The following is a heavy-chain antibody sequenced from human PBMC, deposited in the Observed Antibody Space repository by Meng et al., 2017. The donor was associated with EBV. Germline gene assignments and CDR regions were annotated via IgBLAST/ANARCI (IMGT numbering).Heavy chain of an antibody. J-gene: IGHJ4*02. D-gene: IGHD6-19*01. V-gene: IGHV3-53*01. CDR2: IYSGGST. CDR1: GFTVSSNY. CDR3: ARDSGGFDY. Sequence: EVQVGGSRRGLIQPGGSLRLSCAASGFTVSSNYMSWVRQAAGKGLEWVSVIYSGGSTYYADSVKGRFTISRDNSKNTLYLQMNSLRAEDTAVYYCARDSGGFDYWGQGTLVTVSS.